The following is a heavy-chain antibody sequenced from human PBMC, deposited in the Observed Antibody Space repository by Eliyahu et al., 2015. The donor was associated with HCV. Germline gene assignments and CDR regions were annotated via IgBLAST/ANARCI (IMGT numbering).Heavy chain of an antibody. CDR2: INPSSGGT. D-gene: IGHD5/OR15-5a*01. J-gene: IGHJ3*02. CDR1: GYTFTGHY. CDR3: ARAVYDAFDI. Sequence: QVQLVQSGAEVQKPGASVKVSCKSSGYTFTGHYIHWVRQAPGQGLEWMGWINPSSGGTNHAQKFKDRVTMTRDTSISTAYMELSRLRSDDTAVYYCARAVYDAFDIWGQGTMVTVSS. V-gene: IGHV1-2*02.